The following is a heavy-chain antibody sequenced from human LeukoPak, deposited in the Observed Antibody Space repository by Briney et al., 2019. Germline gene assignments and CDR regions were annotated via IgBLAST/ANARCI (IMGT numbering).Heavy chain of an antibody. CDR2: IYSDGST. Sequence: GGSLRLSCAASGFTVSSNYMSWVRPAPGEGLEWVSVIYSDGSTYYADSGKGRFTSARDNSNSTLYLQMNRLRGEDTAVYYCARYRGKFYEFSAFDIWGQGTLVTVSS. J-gene: IGHJ3*02. V-gene: IGHV3-66*02. D-gene: IGHD3-3*01. CDR3: ARYRGKFYEFSAFDI. CDR1: GFTVSSNY.